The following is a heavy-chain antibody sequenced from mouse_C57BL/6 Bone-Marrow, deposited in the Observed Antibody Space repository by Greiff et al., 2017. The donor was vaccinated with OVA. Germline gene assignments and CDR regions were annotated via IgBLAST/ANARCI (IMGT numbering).Heavy chain of an antibody. CDR3: ARPGLLLPPYYYAMDY. Sequence: EVKLMESGGGLVKPGVSLKLSCAASGFTFSDYGMHWVRQAPEKGLEWVAYISSGSSTIYYADTVKGRFTISRDNAKNTLFLQMTSLRSEDTAMYYCARPGLLLPPYYYAMDYWGQGTSVTVSS. CDR1: GFTFSDYG. CDR2: ISSGSSTI. J-gene: IGHJ4*01. V-gene: IGHV5-17*01. D-gene: IGHD2-3*01.